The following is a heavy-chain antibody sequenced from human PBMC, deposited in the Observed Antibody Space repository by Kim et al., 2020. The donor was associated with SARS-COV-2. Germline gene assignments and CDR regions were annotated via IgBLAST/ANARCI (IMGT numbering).Heavy chain of an antibody. CDR1: GYTFTSYE. Sequence: ASVKVSCKASGYTFTSYEINWVRQATGQGLEWMGWMNPNSGNTGYAQKFQGRVTMTRNTSISTAYMELSSLRSEDTAVYYCARGRGSKQWLSTVRFDPWGQGTLVTVSS. D-gene: IGHD6-19*01. V-gene: IGHV1-8*01. CDR3: ARGRGSKQWLSTVRFDP. CDR2: MNPNSGNT. J-gene: IGHJ5*02.